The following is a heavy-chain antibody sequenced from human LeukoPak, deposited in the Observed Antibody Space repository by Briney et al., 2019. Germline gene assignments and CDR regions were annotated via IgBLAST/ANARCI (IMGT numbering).Heavy chain of an antibody. CDR3: ARDDFGDYLGWFDS. Sequence: PGGSLRLSCAASGFTFSSYSMNWVRQAPGKGLEWVSSISSSSSYIYYADSVKGRFTISRDNAKNSLYLQMNSLRAEDTAVYYCARDDFGDYLGWFDSWGQGTLVTVSS. CDR1: GFTFSSYS. J-gene: IGHJ5*01. V-gene: IGHV3-21*01. D-gene: IGHD4-17*01. CDR2: ISSSSSYI.